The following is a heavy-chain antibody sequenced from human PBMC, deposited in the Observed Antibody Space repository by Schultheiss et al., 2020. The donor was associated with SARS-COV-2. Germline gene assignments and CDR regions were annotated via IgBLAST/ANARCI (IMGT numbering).Heavy chain of an antibody. CDR3: ARDLVLFGVTRGGIDY. V-gene: IGHV3-7*01. J-gene: IGHJ4*02. Sequence: GGSLRLSCRASGFTFSSFWMTWVRQAPGKGLEWVANIREDGSEKYYADSVKGRFTISRDNSKNTLYLQMNSLRAEDTAVYYCARDLVLFGVTRGGIDYWGQGTLVTVSS. CDR2: IREDGSEK. CDR1: GFTFSSFW. D-gene: IGHD3-3*01.